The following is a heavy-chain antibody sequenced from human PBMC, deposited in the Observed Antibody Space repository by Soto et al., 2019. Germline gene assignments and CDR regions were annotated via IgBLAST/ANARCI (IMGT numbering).Heavy chain of an antibody. V-gene: IGHV3-30*18. CDR2: VSYDGAKT. Sequence: QVHLVESGGGVVQPGRSLRLSCAASGFIFSSYDIHWVRQAPGRGLEWVAVVSYDGAKTYYKDSVKGRFTISRDNSRNTLTLQMTSLRPEDTAIYYCVKAGGKDNGYDFFFDFWGQGTLVTVSA. J-gene: IGHJ4*02. D-gene: IGHD5-12*01. CDR3: VKAGGKDNGYDFFFDF. CDR1: GFIFSSYD.